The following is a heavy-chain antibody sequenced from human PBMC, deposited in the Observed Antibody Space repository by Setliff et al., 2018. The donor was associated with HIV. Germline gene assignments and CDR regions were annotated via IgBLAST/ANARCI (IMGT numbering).Heavy chain of an antibody. CDR3: AKEPGGSGWYYFDY. Sequence: PGGSLRLSCAASGFTFSSYWMSWVRQAPGKGLEWVANIKQDGSNEYYGDSVKGRFTISRDNSKNTLYLRINSLRAEDTAVYYCAKEPGGSGWYYFDYWGQGALVTVSS. D-gene: IGHD6-19*01. V-gene: IGHV3-7*01. CDR2: IKQDGSNE. CDR1: GFTFSSYW. J-gene: IGHJ4*02.